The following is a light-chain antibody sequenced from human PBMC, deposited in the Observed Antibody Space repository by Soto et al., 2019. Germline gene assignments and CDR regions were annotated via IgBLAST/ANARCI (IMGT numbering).Light chain of an antibody. Sequence: QTVVTQEPSFSVSPGGTVTLTCGLNSGSVSTTYYPSWYQQTPGQAPRTLIYSTNIRSSGVPDRFSGSILGNKAALTITGAQADDESAYHCMLYMGGGLVVFGGGTKLTVL. V-gene: IGLV8-61*01. J-gene: IGLJ2*01. CDR1: SGSVSTTYY. CDR3: MLYMGGGLVV. CDR2: STN.